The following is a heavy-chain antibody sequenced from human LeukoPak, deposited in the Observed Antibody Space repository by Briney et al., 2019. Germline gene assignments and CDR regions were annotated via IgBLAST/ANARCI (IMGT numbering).Heavy chain of an antibody. D-gene: IGHD3-10*01. CDR3: ARADYHGSGSYKPCDH. J-gene: IGHJ5*02. V-gene: IGHV4-39*01. CDR1: GGSMSSTTDS. CDR2: IYYSGST. Sequence: PSETLSLTCTVSGGSMSSTTDSWGWIRQPPGKGLEWIGSIYYSGSTYYNPSLKSRVILYVDTSKNQFSLKLSSVTAADTAVYYCARADYHGSGSYKPCDHWGQGTLVTVSS.